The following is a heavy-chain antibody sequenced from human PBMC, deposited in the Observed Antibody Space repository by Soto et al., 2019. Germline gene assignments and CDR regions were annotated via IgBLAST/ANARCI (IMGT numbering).Heavy chain of an antibody. J-gene: IGHJ4*02. Sequence: EVQLLESGGGLVQPGGSLRLSCAASGFTFSSYAMRWVRQAPVKGLEWVSAISGSGDSTYYADSVKGRFTISRDNSKTSLYLQMNSLRAEDPAVYYCARRGSGSYYDYWGQGNRVTVSS. V-gene: IGHV3-23*01. D-gene: IGHD1-26*01. CDR1: GFTFSSYA. CDR2: ISGSGDST. CDR3: ARRGSGSYYDY.